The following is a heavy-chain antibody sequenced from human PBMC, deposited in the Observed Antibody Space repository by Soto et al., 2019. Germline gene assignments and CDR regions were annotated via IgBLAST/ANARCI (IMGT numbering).Heavy chain of an antibody. J-gene: IGHJ3*02. CDR2: IYYSGST. CDR3: ARGEAGYYYDSSGYTVTPSAFDI. V-gene: IGHV4-59*01. Sequence: PSETLSLTCTVSGGSIGSYYWCWIRQPPGKGLAWIGYIYYSGSTNYNPSLKSRVTISVDTSKNQFSLKLSSVTAADTAVYYCARGEAGYYYDSSGYTVTPSAFDIWGQGTMVTVSS. CDR1: GGSIGSYY. D-gene: IGHD3-22*01.